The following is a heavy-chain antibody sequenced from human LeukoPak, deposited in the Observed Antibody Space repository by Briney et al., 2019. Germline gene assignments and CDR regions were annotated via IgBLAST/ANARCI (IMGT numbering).Heavy chain of an antibody. J-gene: IGHJ6*02. CDR2: INHSGGT. CDR1: GESFSGYS. D-gene: IGHD1-7*01. V-gene: IGHV4-34*01. Sequence: PSETLCLTCAVSGESFSGYSRRWVRQPPGKGLECVGDINHSGGTNYNPSLKSRLTISVDTSKNHLSLKLSSVTAADTAVYYCARGPGTTISYYGMDVWGQGTTVTVSS. CDR3: ARGPGTTISYYGMDV.